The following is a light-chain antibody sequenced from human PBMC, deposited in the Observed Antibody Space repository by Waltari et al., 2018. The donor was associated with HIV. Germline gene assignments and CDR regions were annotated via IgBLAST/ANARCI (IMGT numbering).Light chain of an antibody. V-gene: IGLV1-44*01. Sequence: HSVLTQPPSASGTPGQRVTISCSGSNSTIGSNSVNWYQQLPGTAPKLRIYNTNRRPSGVSDRFSCSKSGTSASLAISWLQSEDEADYYGAAWDDSLNAYVLFGGGTKLTVL. CDR3: AAWDDSLNAYVL. CDR1: NSTIGSNS. J-gene: IGLJ2*01. CDR2: NTN.